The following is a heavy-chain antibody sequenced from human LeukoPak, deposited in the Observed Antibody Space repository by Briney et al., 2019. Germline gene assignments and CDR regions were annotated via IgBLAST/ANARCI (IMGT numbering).Heavy chain of an antibody. CDR1: GFTFSSYS. CDR3: AREGYYDSSGYQNFDY. CDR2: ISSSSTHI. V-gene: IGHV3-21*01. Sequence: KPGGSLRLSCGASGFTFSSYSMNWVRQAPGKGLEWVSSISSSSTHIYYADSVKGRFTISRDKAKNSLYLQMNSLRAEDTAVYYCAREGYYDSSGYQNFDYWGQGTLVTVSS. D-gene: IGHD3-22*01. J-gene: IGHJ4*02.